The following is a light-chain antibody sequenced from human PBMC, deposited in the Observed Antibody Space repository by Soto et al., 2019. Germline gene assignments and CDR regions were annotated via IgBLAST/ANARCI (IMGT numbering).Light chain of an antibody. Sequence: QSALTQPASVSGSPGQSITISCTGTSSDVGSYNLVSWYQQHPGKAPKLMIYEASKRPSGDSNRFSGSKSGNTASLTISGRQAEDEADYYCCSYAGSSIWVFGGGTKLTVL. V-gene: IGLV2-23*01. CDR1: SSDVGSYNL. CDR2: EAS. J-gene: IGLJ3*02. CDR3: CSYAGSSIWV.